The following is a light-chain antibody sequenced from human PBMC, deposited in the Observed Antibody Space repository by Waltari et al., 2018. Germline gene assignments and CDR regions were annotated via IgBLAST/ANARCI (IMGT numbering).Light chain of an antibody. V-gene: IGKV3-15*01. CDR2: GAS. CDR3: QQYNNWPPYT. CDR1: QSISSN. J-gene: IGKJ2*01. Sequence: EIVMTQSPATLSVSPWGTATLSCRASQSISSNLAWYQQKPGHAPRLLIYGASTRATGIPARFRGSGSGTEFTLTISSLQSEDFAVYYCQQYNNWPPYTFGQGTKLEIK.